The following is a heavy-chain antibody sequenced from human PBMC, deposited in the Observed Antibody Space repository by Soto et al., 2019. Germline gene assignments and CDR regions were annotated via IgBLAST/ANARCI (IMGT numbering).Heavy chain of an antibody. CDR1: GYTFINYY. J-gene: IGHJ3*02. V-gene: IGHV1-46*01. CDR2: INPNVGST. Sequence: QVQLVQSGAEVKKPGASVKVSCKASGYTFINYYMHWVRQAPGQGLEWMGIINPNVGSTTYAQKFQGRVTLTRDTSTNTVNMALSSLRSEDTAVYYCAREKWLVRRNDPFDIWGQGTMVTVSS. CDR3: AREKWLVRRNDPFDI. D-gene: IGHD6-19*01.